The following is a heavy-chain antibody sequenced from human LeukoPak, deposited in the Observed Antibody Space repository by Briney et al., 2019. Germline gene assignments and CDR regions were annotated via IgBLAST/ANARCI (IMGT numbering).Heavy chain of an antibody. D-gene: IGHD2/OR15-2a*01. CDR3: AKDRNSWPTNFDS. CDR1: GFSFSSYE. J-gene: IGHJ4*02. V-gene: IGHV3-23*01. CDR2: ISSSGGTT. Sequence: GSLRLSCAASGFSFSSYEMNWVRQAPGKGLEWVSAISSSGGTTYYAVSVKGRFSISRDNSKNMLYLQMNSLRAEDTAVYYCAKDRNSWPTNFDSWGQGTLVTVSA.